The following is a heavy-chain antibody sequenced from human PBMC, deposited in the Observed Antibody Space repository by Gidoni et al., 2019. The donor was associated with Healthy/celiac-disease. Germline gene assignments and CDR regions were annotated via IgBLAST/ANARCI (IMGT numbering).Heavy chain of an antibody. CDR3: ARGLRDYGDQGYFDY. V-gene: IGHV4-59*01. CDR1: GGSISSYY. Sequence: QVQLQESGPGLVKPSETLSLTCTVSGGSISSYYWSWIRQPPGKGLEWIGYIYYSGSTNYNPSLKSRVTISVDTSKNQFSLKLSSVTAADTAVYYCARGLRDYGDQGYFDYWGQGTLVTVSS. D-gene: IGHD4-17*01. CDR2: IYYSGST. J-gene: IGHJ4*02.